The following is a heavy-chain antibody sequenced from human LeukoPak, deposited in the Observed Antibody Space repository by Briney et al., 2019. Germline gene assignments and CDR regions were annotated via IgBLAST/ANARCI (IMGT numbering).Heavy chain of an antibody. CDR2: MRYDGSNK. Sequence: GGSLRLSCAASGFTFSSYGMHWVRQAPGKGLEWVAFMRYDGSNKYYADSVKGRFTISRDNSKNTLYLQMNSLRAEETTVYYCARDFGITFVGVVTPAEYFQHWGQGTLVTVSS. J-gene: IGHJ1*01. D-gene: IGHD3-3*01. CDR1: GFTFSSYG. CDR3: ARDFGITFVGVVTPAEYFQH. V-gene: IGHV3-30*02.